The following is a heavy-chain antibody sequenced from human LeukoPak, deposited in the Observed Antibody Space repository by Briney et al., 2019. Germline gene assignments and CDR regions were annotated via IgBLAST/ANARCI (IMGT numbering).Heavy chain of an antibody. CDR1: GFTFSSYA. CDR3: ASPTTVTRGAVRTPRAFGY. CDR2: ISGSGGST. J-gene: IGHJ4*02. D-gene: IGHD4-17*01. Sequence: GGSLRLSCAASGFTFSSYAMSWVRQAPGKGLEWVSAISGSGGSTYYADSVKGRFTISRDNSKNTLYLQMNSLRAEDTAVYYCASPTTVTRGAVRTPRAFGYWGQGTLVTVSS. V-gene: IGHV3-23*01.